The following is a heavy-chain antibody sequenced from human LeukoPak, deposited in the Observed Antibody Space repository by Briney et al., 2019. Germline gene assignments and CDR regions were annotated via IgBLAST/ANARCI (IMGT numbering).Heavy chain of an antibody. CDR2: TYYRSKWFS. CDR1: GDSFSSNSAT. Sequence: ASQTLSLTCAISGDSFSSNSATWNWIRQSPSRGLEWLGRTYYRSKWFSDYAVSVKSRTTFNPDTSKNQLSLQLNSVTPEDTAVYYCARGSGSYYAFDIWGQGTMVTVSS. CDR3: ARGSGSYYAFDI. J-gene: IGHJ3*02. V-gene: IGHV6-1*01. D-gene: IGHD1-26*01.